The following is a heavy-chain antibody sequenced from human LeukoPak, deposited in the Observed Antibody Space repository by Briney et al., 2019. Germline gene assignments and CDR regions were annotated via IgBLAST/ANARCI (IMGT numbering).Heavy chain of an antibody. CDR3: ARRGWAYCSGGSCYFDY. J-gene: IGHJ4*02. CDR1: GGSFSGYY. V-gene: IGHV4-34*01. Sequence: SETLSLTCAVYGGSFSGYYWSWIRQPPGKGLEWIGEINHSGSTNYNPSLKSRVTISVDTSKNQFSLKLSSVTAADTAVYYCARRGWAYCSGGSCYFDYWGQGTLVTVSS. CDR2: INHSGST. D-gene: IGHD2-15*01.